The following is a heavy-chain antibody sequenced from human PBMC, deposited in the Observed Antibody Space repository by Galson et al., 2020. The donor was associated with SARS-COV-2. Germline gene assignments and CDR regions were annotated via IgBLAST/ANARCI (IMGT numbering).Heavy chain of an antibody. CDR2: IWYDGSNK. D-gene: IGHD5-18*01. Sequence: GGSLRLSCAASGFTFSSYGMHWVRQAPGKGLEWVAVIWYDGSNKYYADSVKGRFTISRDNSKNPLYLQMNSLRAEDTAVYYCAKDGGYSYGSDYYYYGMDVWGQGTTVTVSS. V-gene: IGHV3-33*06. J-gene: IGHJ6*02. CDR1: GFTFSSYG. CDR3: AKDGGYSYGSDYYYYGMDV.